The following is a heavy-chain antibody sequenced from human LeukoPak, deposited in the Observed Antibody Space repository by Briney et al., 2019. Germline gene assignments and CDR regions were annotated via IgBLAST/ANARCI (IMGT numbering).Heavy chain of an antibody. D-gene: IGHD3-10*01. CDR2: IRSKANSYAT. Sequence: GGSLRLSCAASGFTFSGSAMHWVRQASGKGLEWVGRIRSKANSYATAYAASVKGRFIISRDDSKNTAYLQMNSLKTEDTAVYYCARGGYGSGSYHRADAFDIWGQGTMVTVSS. J-gene: IGHJ3*02. CDR3: ARGGYGSGSYHRADAFDI. CDR1: GFTFSGSA. V-gene: IGHV3-73*01.